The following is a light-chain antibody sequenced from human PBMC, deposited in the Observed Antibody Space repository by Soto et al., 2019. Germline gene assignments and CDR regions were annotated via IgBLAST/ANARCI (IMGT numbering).Light chain of an antibody. J-gene: IGKJ1*01. CDR2: WAA. Sequence: DIVMTQSPDSLAVSLGERATINCKSSQSVLYSSNNKNYLAWYQQKPGQPPKLLIYWAATRESGVPDRFSGSGSVTDFTLTISSLQAEDEAVYYCQQYYSTPQPFGQGTKVEIK. V-gene: IGKV4-1*01. CDR1: QSVLYSSNNKNY. CDR3: QQYYSTPQP.